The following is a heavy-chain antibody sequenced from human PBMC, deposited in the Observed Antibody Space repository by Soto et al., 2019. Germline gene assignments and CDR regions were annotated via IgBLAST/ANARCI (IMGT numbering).Heavy chain of an antibody. CDR1: GFTFSDYW. Sequence: GGSLRLSXEASGFTFSDYWMSWVRQAPGKGPEWVANIKFDGSEKQYVDSVRGRFTISRDNSRNSPFLQMNSLRVGDTAVYYCVKDGGYCSSSTCYSPRNHYFDSWGQGTLVTVSS. V-gene: IGHV3-7*03. CDR2: IKFDGSEK. D-gene: IGHD2-2*01. CDR3: VKDGGYCSSSTCYSPRNHYFDS. J-gene: IGHJ4*02.